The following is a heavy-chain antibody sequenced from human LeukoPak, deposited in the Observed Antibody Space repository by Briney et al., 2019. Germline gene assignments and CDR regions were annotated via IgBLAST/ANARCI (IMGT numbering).Heavy chain of an antibody. V-gene: IGHV4-39*01. J-gene: IGHJ6*02. D-gene: IGHD2-15*01. CDR1: GASISSSSYY. CDR2: IYYSGST. Sequence: SETLSPTCTVSGASISSSSYYWGWIRQPPGKGLEWIGSIYYSGSTYYNPSLKSRVTISVDTSKNQFSLKLSSVTAADTAVYYCARELMVVAANIYYYYGLDVWGQGTTVTVSS. CDR3: ARELMVVAANIYYYYGLDV.